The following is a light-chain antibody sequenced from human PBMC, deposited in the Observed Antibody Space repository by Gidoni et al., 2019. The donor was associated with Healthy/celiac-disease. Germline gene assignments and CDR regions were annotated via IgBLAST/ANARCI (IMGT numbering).Light chain of an antibody. CDR2: AAS. Sequence: AIRITQSPSSLSASTGDRVTITCRASQGISSYLAWYQQKPGKAPKLLIYAASPLQSGVPSRFSGSGSGTDFTLTISCLQSEDFATYYCQQYYSYPPFTFXPXTKVDIK. CDR3: QQYYSYPPFT. V-gene: IGKV1-8*01. J-gene: IGKJ3*01. CDR1: QGISSY.